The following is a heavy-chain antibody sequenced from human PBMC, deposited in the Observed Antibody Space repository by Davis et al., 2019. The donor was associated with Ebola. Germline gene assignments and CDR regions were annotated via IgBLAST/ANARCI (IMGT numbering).Heavy chain of an antibody. Sequence: SETLSLTCTVSGDSLGDNYCCWIRQSPGKGLEWIGYLSYSGHFNSNPSLGGRVTISVDTSKTQFSLKLRSVTAADTAVYYCARATSPVNYYYYALDVWGKGTTVTVSS. CDR2: LSYSGHF. V-gene: IGHV4-59*01. D-gene: IGHD4-17*01. CDR1: GDSLGDNY. J-gene: IGHJ6*04. CDR3: ARATSPVNYYYYALDV.